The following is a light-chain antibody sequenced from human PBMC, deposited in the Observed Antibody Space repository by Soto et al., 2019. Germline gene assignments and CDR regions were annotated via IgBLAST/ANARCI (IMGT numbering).Light chain of an antibody. V-gene: IGLV1-36*01. J-gene: IGLJ3*02. CDR2: YGD. CDR1: SSNIGDNA. Sequence: QTILTQPPSMSAAPGQTVTISCSGSSSNIGDNAVNWYQQFPGKTPRLLIYYGDLLPRGVSNRFSGSKSGSSASLAISGLQSEDEADYYCAAWDDSLYAWVFGGGTKLTVL. CDR3: AAWDDSLYAWV.